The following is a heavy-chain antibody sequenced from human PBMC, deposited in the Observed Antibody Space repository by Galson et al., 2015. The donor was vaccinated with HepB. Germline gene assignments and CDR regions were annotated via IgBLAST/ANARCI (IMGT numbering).Heavy chain of an antibody. CDR2: INAGNGNT. CDR3: AREGFGELERSYYGMDV. J-gene: IGHJ6*02. Sequence: SVKVSCKASGYTFTSYAMHWVRQAPGQRLEWMGWINAGNGNTKYSQKFQGRVTITRDTSASTAYMELSSLRSEDTAVYYCAREGFGELERSYYGMDVWGQGTTVTVSS. D-gene: IGHD3-10*01. V-gene: IGHV1-3*01. CDR1: GYTFTSYA.